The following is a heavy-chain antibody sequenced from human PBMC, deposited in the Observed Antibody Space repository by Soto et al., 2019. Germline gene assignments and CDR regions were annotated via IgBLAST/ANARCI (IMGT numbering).Heavy chain of an antibody. CDR2: MNPNSGNT. CDR1: GYTFTSYD. J-gene: IGHJ6*02. Sequence: ASVNVSCKASGYTFTSYDINWVRQATGQGLEWMGWMNPNSGNTGYAQKFQGRVTMTRNTSISTAYMELSSLRSEDTAVYYCARGRGLLWFGNYYYYYGMDVWGQGTTVTVSS. CDR3: ARGRGLLWFGNYYYYYGMDV. D-gene: IGHD3-10*01. V-gene: IGHV1-8*01.